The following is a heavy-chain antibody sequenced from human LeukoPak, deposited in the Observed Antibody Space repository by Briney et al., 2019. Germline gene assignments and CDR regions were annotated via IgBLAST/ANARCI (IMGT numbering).Heavy chain of an antibody. CDR1: GGTFSSYA. V-gene: IGHV1-69*04. CDR2: IIPILGIA. CDR3: ARDRANIGTPLKAFDI. Sequence: SVKVSCKASGGTFSSYAISWVRQAPGQGLEWMGRIIPILGIANYAQKFQGRVTITADKSTRTVYMELSSLRNEDTAVYFCARDRANIGTPLKAFDIWGQGTMVTVSS. J-gene: IGHJ3*02. D-gene: IGHD1-7*01.